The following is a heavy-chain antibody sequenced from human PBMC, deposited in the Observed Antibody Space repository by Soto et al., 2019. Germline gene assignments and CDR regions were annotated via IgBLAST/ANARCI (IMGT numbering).Heavy chain of an antibody. V-gene: IGHV4-34*01. CDR1: GGSFSGYY. CDR2: INHSGST. CDR3: ARDKIAGLFDY. Sequence: SETLSLTCAVYGGSFSGYYWTWIRQPPGTGLEWIGEINHSGSTNYNPSLKSRVTISVDTSKNQFSLKLTSVTAADTAVYYCARDKIAGLFDYWGQGTQVTVSS. J-gene: IGHJ4*02. D-gene: IGHD2-21*01.